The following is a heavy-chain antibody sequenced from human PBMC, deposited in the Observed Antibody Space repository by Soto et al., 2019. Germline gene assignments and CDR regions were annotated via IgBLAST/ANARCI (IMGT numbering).Heavy chain of an antibody. D-gene: IGHD2-15*01. V-gene: IGHV3-21*01. CDR1: GFTFSSYS. Sequence: GGSLRLSCAASGFTFSSYSINWVRQAPGKGLEWVSSIGSSSSYIYYADSVKGRFTISRDNAKNSLYLQMNSLRAEDTAVYYCARAYCSGGSCYPFDYWGQGTPVTVSS. CDR2: IGSSSSYI. CDR3: ARAYCSGGSCYPFDY. J-gene: IGHJ4*02.